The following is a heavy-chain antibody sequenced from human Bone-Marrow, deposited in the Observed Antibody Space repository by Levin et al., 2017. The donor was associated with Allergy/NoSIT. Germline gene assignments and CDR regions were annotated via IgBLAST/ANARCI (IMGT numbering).Heavy chain of an antibody. Sequence: GGSLRLSCAASGITVSSSYLTWIRQAPGKGLEWVAVLYSAGRTYYADSVKGRFTISRDSSKNTLYLQMNSLRAEDTAVYYCSSAPGFTDYWGQGTLVTVSS. CDR1: GITVSSSY. CDR3: SSAPGFTDY. V-gene: IGHV3-66*01. J-gene: IGHJ4*02. CDR2: LYSAGRT.